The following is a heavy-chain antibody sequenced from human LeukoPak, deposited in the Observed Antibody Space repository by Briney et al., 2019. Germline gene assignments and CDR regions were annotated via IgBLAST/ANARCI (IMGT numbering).Heavy chain of an antibody. J-gene: IGHJ3*02. D-gene: IGHD2-15*01. CDR1: GFTLDDYA. Sequence: GGSLRLSCAASGFTLDDYAMHWVRQAPGKGLEWVSGISWNSGSIGYADSVKGRFTISRDNAKNSLYLQMNSLRAEDTALYYCAKGGYCSGGSCYSNAFDIWGQGTMVTVSS. CDR3: AKGGYCSGGSCYSNAFDI. V-gene: IGHV3-9*01. CDR2: ISWNSGSI.